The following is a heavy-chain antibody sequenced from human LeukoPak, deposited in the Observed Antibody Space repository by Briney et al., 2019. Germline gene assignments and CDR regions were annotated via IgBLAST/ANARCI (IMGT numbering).Heavy chain of an antibody. CDR1: GFTFSSYA. CDR3: ARDGGYYDSSGYFDY. Sequence: PGGSLRLSCAASGFTFSSYAMHWVRQAPGKGLEWVAVISYDGSNKYYADSAKGRFTISRDNSKNTLYLQMNSLRAEDTAVYYCARDGGYYDSSGYFDYWGQGTLVTVSS. D-gene: IGHD3-22*01. V-gene: IGHV3-30-3*01. CDR2: ISYDGSNK. J-gene: IGHJ4*02.